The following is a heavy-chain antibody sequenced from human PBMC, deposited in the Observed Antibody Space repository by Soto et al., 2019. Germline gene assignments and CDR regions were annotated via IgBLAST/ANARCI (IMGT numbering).Heavy chain of an antibody. D-gene: IGHD6-13*01. V-gene: IGHV4-30-2*01. J-gene: IGHJ4*02. CDR1: GGSISSGGYS. CDR3: ARGSSSWYAIDY. CDR2: IYHSGST. Sequence: SETLSLTCVVSGGSISSGGYSWSWIRQPAGKGLEWIGFIYHSGSTYYNPSLKSRVTISVDRAQHQCSLKLSSVTAADTAVYYCARGSSSWYAIDYWGQGTLVTVSS.